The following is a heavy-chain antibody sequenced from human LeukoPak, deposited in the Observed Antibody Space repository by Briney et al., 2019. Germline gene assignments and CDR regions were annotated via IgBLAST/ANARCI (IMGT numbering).Heavy chain of an antibody. J-gene: IGHJ4*02. CDR1: GFTFSTYW. D-gene: IGHD6-19*01. Sequence: GGSLRLSCAASGFTFSTYWMHWVRQAPGEGLEWVSRIDTDGSRTSYADSVRGRFTISRDNAKNTLYLQMNSLRDEDTAVYYCARRMSSGWALEDYWGQGTLVTVSS. CDR3: ARRMSSGWALEDY. V-gene: IGHV3-74*01. CDR2: IDTDGSRT.